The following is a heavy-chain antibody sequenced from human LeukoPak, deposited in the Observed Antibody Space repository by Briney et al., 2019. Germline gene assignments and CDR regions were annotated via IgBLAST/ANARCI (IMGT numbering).Heavy chain of an antibody. CDR2: ISSSSSYI. J-gene: IGHJ4*02. D-gene: IGHD2-15*01. Sequence: GGSLRLSCAASGFTFSTYSMSWVRQAPGKGLEWLSSISSSSSYIYYTDSVKGRFTISRDNAENSLYLQMNSLRAEDTAVYYCARDPGRSGGSCYSDYWGQGTLVTVSS. CDR3: ARDPGRSGGSCYSDY. CDR1: GFTFSTYS. V-gene: IGHV3-21*01.